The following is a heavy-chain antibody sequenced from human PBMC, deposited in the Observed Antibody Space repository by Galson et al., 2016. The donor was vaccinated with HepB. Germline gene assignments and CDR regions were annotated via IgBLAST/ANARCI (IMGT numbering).Heavy chain of an antibody. D-gene: IGHD2-2*02. J-gene: IGHJ6*02. CDR3: AKDEGFYNGMDF. CDR2: ISDSEST. Sequence: SETLSLTCTVSGGSVSSASHCWSWVRQPTGKGLEWIGYISDSESTNYNPSLKGRVTISLDRSKNQFSLRLNSVIAADTAVYYCAKDEGFYNGMDFWGQGTTVTVSS. V-gene: IGHV4-61*01. CDR1: GGSVSSASHC.